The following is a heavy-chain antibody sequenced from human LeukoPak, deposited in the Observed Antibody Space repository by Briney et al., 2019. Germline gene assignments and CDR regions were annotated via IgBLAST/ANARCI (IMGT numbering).Heavy chain of an antibody. CDR3: ARASYGDYHAFDI. CDR1: GFTFSSYA. CDR2: ISSSSSYI. D-gene: IGHD4-17*01. J-gene: IGHJ3*02. Sequence: GGSLRLSCAASGFTFSSYAMSWVRQAPGKGLEWVSSISSSSSYIYYADSVKGRFTISRDNAKNSLYLQMNSLRAEDTAVYYCARASYGDYHAFDIWGQGTMVTVSS. V-gene: IGHV3-21*01.